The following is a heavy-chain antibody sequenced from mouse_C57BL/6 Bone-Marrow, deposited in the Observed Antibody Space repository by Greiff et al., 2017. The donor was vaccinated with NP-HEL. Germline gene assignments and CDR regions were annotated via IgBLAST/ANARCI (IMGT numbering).Heavy chain of an antibody. CDR2: IDPENGDT. D-gene: IGHD1-1*01. Sequence: VQLQQSGAELVRPGASVKLSCTASGFNIKDDYMHWVKQRPEQGLEWIGWIDPENGDTEYASKFQGKAPITADTSSNTAYLQLSSLPSEDTAVYSCTTLYGSSWGYFDVWGTGTTVTVSS. CDR3: TTLYGSSWGYFDV. V-gene: IGHV14-4*01. J-gene: IGHJ1*03. CDR1: GFNIKDDY.